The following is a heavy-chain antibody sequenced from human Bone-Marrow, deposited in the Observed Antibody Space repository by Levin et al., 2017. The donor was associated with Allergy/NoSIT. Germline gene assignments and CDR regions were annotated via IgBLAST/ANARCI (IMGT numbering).Heavy chain of an antibody. CDR2: IHHTGTT. J-gene: IGHJ5*01. Sequence: SQTLSLTCTVPGGSLSVSYYYWGWIRQSPEKGLEWIGNIHHTGTTHYNPSLESRVAIFVDTPKSQFSLRLTSVTAADTGVYFCARRHDDYGYNWFDSWGQGTLVTVSS. V-gene: IGHV4-39*01. D-gene: IGHD4-17*01. CDR3: ARRHDDYGYNWFDS. CDR1: GGSLSVSYYY.